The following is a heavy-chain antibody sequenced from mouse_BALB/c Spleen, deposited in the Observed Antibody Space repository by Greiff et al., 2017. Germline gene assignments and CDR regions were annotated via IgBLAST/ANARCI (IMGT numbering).Heavy chain of an antibody. D-gene: IGHD2-1*01. V-gene: IGHV14-4*02. CDR1: GFNIKDYY. Sequence: EVKLMESGTVLARPGASVKMSCKASGFNIKDYYMHWVKQRPEQGLEWIGWIDPENGDTEYAPKFQGKATMTADTSSNTAYLQLSSLTSEDTAVYYCNAWGGNYFPFDYGGQGNTLTVAA. CDR3: NAWGGNYFPFDY. J-gene: IGHJ2*01. CDR2: IDPENGDT.